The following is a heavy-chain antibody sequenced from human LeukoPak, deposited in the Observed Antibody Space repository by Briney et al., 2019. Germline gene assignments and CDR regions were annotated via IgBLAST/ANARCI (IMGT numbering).Heavy chain of an antibody. CDR3: AKDLDYFDSSALDY. D-gene: IGHD3-22*01. CDR1: GFTFSSFA. V-gene: IGHV3-23*01. CDR2: ISGSGGNT. J-gene: IGHJ4*02. Sequence: GGSLRLSCAASGFTFSSFAMSWVRQAPGKGLEWVSSISGSGGNTYYADSVKGRFTISRDSSQNTLYLQMNSLRAEDTAVYYCAKDLDYFDSSALDYWGQGTLVTVSS.